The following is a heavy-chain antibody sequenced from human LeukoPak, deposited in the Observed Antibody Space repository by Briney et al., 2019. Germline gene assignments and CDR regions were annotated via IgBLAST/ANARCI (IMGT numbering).Heavy chain of an antibody. J-gene: IGHJ4*02. V-gene: IGHV4-4*07. CDR2: IYTSGST. CDR1: GGSISSYY. D-gene: IGHD6-19*01. Sequence: SETLSLTCTVSGGSISSYYWSWTRQPAGKGLEWIGRIYTSGSTNYNPSLKSRVTMSVDTSKNQFSLKLSSVTAADTAVYYCARVGPVAGTGFDYWGQGTLVAVSS. CDR3: ARVGPVAGTGFDY.